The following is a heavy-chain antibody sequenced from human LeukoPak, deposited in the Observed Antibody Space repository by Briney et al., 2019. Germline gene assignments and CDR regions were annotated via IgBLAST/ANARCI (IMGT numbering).Heavy chain of an antibody. D-gene: IGHD3-3*01. CDR1: GFMFSNYA. CDR2: ITASGGDT. Sequence: GGSLRLSCAASGFMFSNYAMSWVRQAPGKGLERVSGITASGGDTFSADSVKGRFTISRDNSKDTLYLQMNSLKTEDTAVYFCTTATIYDFWNGYFKTFDYWGQGTLVTVSS. V-gene: IGHV3-23*01. CDR3: TTATIYDFWNGYFKTFDY. J-gene: IGHJ4*02.